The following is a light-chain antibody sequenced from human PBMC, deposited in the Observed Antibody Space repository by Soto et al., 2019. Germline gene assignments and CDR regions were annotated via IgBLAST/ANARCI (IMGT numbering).Light chain of an antibody. CDR3: QLYYNWPPVT. CDR1: QSVSSSY. Sequence: IVLTQSPCTLSLSPGERATLSCRASQSVSSSYLAGCQQTPGHAPSLHISGPSSRPSGIPDRFSVSGSGTEFTLPISSLQSEDFAVYYCQLYYNWPPVTFGQGTKVDNK. V-gene: IGKV3-20*01. CDR2: GPS. J-gene: IGKJ1*01.